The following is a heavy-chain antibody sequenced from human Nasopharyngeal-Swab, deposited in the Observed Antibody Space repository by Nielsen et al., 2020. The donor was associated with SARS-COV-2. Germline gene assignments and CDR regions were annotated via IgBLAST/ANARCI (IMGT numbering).Heavy chain of an antibody. V-gene: IGHV3-7*03. CDR3: ARAVAGATDY. CDR1: GFTFSTFW. Sequence: GESLKISCAVSGFTFSTFWMTWVRQAPGKGLEWVANIKEDGSQKYYLDSVKGRSTISRDNAKNSLYLQMNSLRAEDTAIYFCARAVAGATDYWGQGTLVTVSS. J-gene: IGHJ4*02. D-gene: IGHD1-26*01. CDR2: IKEDGSQK.